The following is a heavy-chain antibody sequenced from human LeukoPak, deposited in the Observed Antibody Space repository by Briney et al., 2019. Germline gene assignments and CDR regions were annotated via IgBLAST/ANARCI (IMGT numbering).Heavy chain of an antibody. CDR3: ARDVTPHYYDRSGYDL. J-gene: IGHJ2*01. CDR1: GGSISSYY. Sequence: PSETLSLTCTVSGGSISSYYWSWIRQPPGKGLEWIGYIYYSGSTNYNPSLKSRVTISVDTSKNQFSLKLSSVTAADTAVYYCARDVTPHYYDRSGYDLWGRGTLVTVSS. V-gene: IGHV4-59*01. D-gene: IGHD3-22*01. CDR2: IYYSGST.